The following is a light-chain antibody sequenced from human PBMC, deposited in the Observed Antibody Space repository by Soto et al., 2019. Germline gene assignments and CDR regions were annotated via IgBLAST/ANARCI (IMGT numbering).Light chain of an antibody. Sequence: ILLTQSPGSLSLSGGERTTLSCRASQSISRYLAWYQQKPGQGPRLLIYDASYRANGIPDRFSGSGSGTDFTLTISRLEPEDFVVYYCQQYGSSSWTFGQGTMV. CDR3: QQYGSSSWT. CDR1: QSISRY. V-gene: IGKV3-20*01. CDR2: DAS. J-gene: IGKJ1*01.